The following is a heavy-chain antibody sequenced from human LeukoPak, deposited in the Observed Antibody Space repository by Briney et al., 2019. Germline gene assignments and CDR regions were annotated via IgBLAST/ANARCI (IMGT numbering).Heavy chain of an antibody. J-gene: IGHJ5*02. Sequence: GGSLRLSCAASEFTFSSYAMHWVRQAPGKGLEWVAVISYDGSNKYYADSVKGRFTISRDNSKNTLYLQMNSLRAEDTAVYYCARESTVVTPTNWFDPWGQGTLVTVSS. D-gene: IGHD4-23*01. CDR2: ISYDGSNK. CDR3: ARESTVVTPTNWFDP. CDR1: EFTFSSYA. V-gene: IGHV3-30-3*01.